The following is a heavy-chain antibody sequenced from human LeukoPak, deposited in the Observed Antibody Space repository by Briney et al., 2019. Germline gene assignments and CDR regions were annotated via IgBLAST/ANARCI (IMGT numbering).Heavy chain of an antibody. Sequence: ASAKVSCKASGYTFTGYYMHWVRQAPGQGLEWMGWINPNSGGTNYAQKFQGRVTMTRDTSISTAYMELSRLRSDDTAVYYCARDYLPYDILTGSDAFDIWGQGTMVTVSS. V-gene: IGHV1-2*02. J-gene: IGHJ3*02. CDR1: GYTFTGYY. CDR3: ARDYLPYDILTGSDAFDI. CDR2: INPNSGGT. D-gene: IGHD3-9*01.